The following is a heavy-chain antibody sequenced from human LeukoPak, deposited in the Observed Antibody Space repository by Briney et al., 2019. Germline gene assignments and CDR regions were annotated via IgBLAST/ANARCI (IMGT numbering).Heavy chain of an antibody. V-gene: IGHV3-33*06. CDR1: GFTFSSYA. D-gene: IGHD2-15*01. CDR3: AKNRGGPHDAFDI. Sequence: GGSLRLSCAASGFTFSSYAMHWVRQAPGKGLEWVAVIWYDGSNKYYADSVKGRFTISRDNSKNTLYLQMNSLRAEDTAVYYCAKNRGGPHDAFDIWGQGTMVTVSS. J-gene: IGHJ3*02. CDR2: IWYDGSNK.